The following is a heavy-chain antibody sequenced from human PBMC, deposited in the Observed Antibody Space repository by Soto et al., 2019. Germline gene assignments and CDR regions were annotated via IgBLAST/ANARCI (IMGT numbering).Heavy chain of an antibody. D-gene: IGHD1-26*01. CDR3: ATHRYSGSPSLDY. CDR1: GYSFTSYW. J-gene: IGHJ4*02. V-gene: IGHV5-51*01. Sequence: GESLKISCKGAGYSFTSYWIAWVLHMPGKGLEWMGIIYPGDSDTRYSPSFQGQVTISADKSISTAYLQWSSLKASDTAMYYCATHRYSGSPSLDYWGQGTMVTVYS. CDR2: IYPGDSDT.